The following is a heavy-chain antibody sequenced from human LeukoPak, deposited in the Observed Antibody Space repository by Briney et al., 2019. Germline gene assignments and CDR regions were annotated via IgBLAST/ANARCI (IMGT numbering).Heavy chain of an antibody. CDR3: VKDNPLDY. D-gene: IGHD1-14*01. V-gene: IGHV3-30*02. CDR1: GFTFSTYA. CDR2: IRYDGNNK. Sequence: AGGSLRLSCAASGFTFSTYAMHWVRQAPGKGLEWVAFIRYDGNNKLYADSMKGRFTISRDNSKNTLYLHINSLRAEDTAVYYCVKDNPLDYWGQGTLVIVSS. J-gene: IGHJ4*02.